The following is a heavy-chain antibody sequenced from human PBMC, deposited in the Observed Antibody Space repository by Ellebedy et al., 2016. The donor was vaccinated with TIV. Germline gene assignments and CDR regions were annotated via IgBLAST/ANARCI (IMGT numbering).Heavy chain of an antibody. D-gene: IGHD7-27*01. CDR3: ARDMAWGNERVIDAFDI. V-gene: IGHV3-7*01. Sequence: GESLKISCAASGFSFNSYWMTWVRQAPGKGLEWVANINQGGSVKYYVDSLRGRFTISRDNAKNSLFLQMNSLRAEDTGVYYCARDMAWGNERVIDAFDIWGQGTMVTVSS. J-gene: IGHJ3*02. CDR1: GFSFNSYW. CDR2: INQGGSVK.